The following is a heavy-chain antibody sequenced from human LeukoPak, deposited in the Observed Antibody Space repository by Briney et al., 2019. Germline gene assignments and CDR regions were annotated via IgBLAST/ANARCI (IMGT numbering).Heavy chain of an antibody. CDR1: GFTFSSYG. CDR3: AKGELTDY. Sequence: GGSLRLSCAASGFTFSSYGMHWVRQAPGKGLEWVAFIRYVGSNKYYADSVKGRFTISRDNSKNTLYLQMNSLRAEDTAVYYCAKGELTDYWGQGTLVTVSS. CDR2: IRYVGSNK. J-gene: IGHJ4*02. D-gene: IGHD1-26*01. V-gene: IGHV3-30*02.